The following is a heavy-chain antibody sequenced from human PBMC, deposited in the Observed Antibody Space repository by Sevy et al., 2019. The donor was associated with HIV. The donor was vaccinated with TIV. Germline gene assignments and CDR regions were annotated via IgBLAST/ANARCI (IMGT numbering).Heavy chain of an antibody. D-gene: IGHD3-3*01. J-gene: IGHJ4*02. V-gene: IGHV1-2*02. CDR1: GYTFTGNY. CDR3: AREGYDLWSGYSAAYFDD. Sequence: ASVKVSCKTSGYTFTGNYIHWVRQAPGQGLEWMGWINTNSGDTGTKYAQKFQGRVTMTRDRSINTVYMDLTRLSPDDTAVYYCAREGYDLWSGYSAAYFDDWGQGTLVTVSS. CDR2: INTNSGDTGT.